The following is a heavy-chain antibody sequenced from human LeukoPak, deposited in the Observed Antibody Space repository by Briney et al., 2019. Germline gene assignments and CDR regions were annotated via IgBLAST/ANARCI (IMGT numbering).Heavy chain of an antibody. CDR3: ARGISDWDRASSHYYDRLDV. CDR1: GGSFTYYD. Sequence: SETLSLTCTVSGGSFTYYDWTWVRQPPGKGLEWSGYVSHSGTTSYSPSLKSRVTISLDTSRNQFSLMLTSVAAADTAMYYCARGISDWDRASSHYYDRLDVWGQGTTVAVSS. D-gene: IGHD3-3*02. CDR2: VSHSGTT. V-gene: IGHV4-59*01. J-gene: IGHJ6*02.